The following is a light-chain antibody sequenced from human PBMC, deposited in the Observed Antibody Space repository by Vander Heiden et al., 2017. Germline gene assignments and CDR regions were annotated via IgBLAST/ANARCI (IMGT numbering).Light chain of an antibody. CDR2: GAS. V-gene: IGKV3-15*01. CDR1: QSVSSN. Sequence: EIVMTKSPATRSVSPGERATLSCRASQSVSSNLAWYQQKPGQAPRLLIYGASTRATGIPARFSGSGSGTEFTLTISSLQSEDFAVYYCQQYNNWPYTFGQGTKLEIK. J-gene: IGKJ2*01. CDR3: QQYNNWPYT.